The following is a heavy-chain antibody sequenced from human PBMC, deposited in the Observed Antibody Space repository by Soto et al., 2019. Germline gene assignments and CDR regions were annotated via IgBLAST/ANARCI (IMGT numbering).Heavy chain of an antibody. D-gene: IGHD4-4*01. Sequence: SLRLSCTASGFPFSNYAMIWVRQTPRKGLEWVSAISGSGLQTYFADSVKGRFTMSRDNSKNTMDMQMNSLRVDDTAVYYCAKILATVESYYYGMDVWGQGTTVTVSS. CDR3: AKILATVESYYYGMDV. CDR2: ISGSGLQT. V-gene: IGHV3-23*01. J-gene: IGHJ6*02. CDR1: GFPFSNYA.